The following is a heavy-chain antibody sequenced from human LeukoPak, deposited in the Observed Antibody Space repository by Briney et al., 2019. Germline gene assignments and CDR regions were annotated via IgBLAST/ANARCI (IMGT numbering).Heavy chain of an antibody. D-gene: IGHD4-23*01. V-gene: IGHV1-18*01. CDR3: ARDLIPPTTVVTPSGY. Sequence: ASVKVSCKASGGTFSSYGISWVRQAPGQGLEWMGWISAYNGNTNYAQKLQGRVTMTTDTSTSTAYMELRSLRSDDTAVYYCARDLIPPTTVVTPSGYWGQGTLVTVSS. CDR1: GGTFSSYG. CDR2: ISAYNGNT. J-gene: IGHJ4*02.